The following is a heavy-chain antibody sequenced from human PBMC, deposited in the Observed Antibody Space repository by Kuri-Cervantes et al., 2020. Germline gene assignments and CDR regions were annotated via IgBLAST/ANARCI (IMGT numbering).Heavy chain of an antibody. D-gene: IGHD1-26*01. CDR1: GGSFSGYY. CDR3: GRGVGI. J-gene: IGHJ3*02. Sequence: GSLRLSCAVYGGSFSGYYWSWIRQPPGKGLEWIGEINHSGSTNYNPSLKSRVTISVDTSKNQFSLKLSSVTAADTAVYYCGRGVGIWGQGTRVTVAS. CDR2: INHSGST. V-gene: IGHV4-34*01.